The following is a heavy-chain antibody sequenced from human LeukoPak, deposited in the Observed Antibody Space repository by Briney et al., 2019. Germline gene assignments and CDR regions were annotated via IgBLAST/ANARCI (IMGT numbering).Heavy chain of an antibody. CDR1: GGSISSSSYY. D-gene: IGHD2-2*01. CDR2: IYNSGTS. J-gene: IGHJ2*01. CDR3: ARRTYCSSTSCPDWYFDL. Sequence: SETLSLTCTVSGGSISSSSYYWGWVRQPPGKGLDWIGSIYNSGTSYYNPSLKSRVTISVDPSKNQFSLKLSSVTAADTAVYYCARRTYCSSTSCPDWYFDLWGRGTLVTVSS. V-gene: IGHV4-39*07.